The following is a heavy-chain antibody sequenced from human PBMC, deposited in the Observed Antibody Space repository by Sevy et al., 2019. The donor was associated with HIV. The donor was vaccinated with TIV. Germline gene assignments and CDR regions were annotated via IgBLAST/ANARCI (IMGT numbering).Heavy chain of an antibody. J-gene: IGHJ6*02. CDR1: GFTFSAYG. CDR3: AREGVPAANGMDV. CDR2: IRYDGSKK. D-gene: IGHD2-2*01. V-gene: IGHV3-30*02. Sequence: GESLKISCAAYGFTFSAYGMHWVRQAPGKGLDWMAYIRYDGSKKYDADSVKGRFTISRDNSKNTLYVQMNSLRAEDTAVYYCAREGVPAANGMDVWGQGTTVTVSS.